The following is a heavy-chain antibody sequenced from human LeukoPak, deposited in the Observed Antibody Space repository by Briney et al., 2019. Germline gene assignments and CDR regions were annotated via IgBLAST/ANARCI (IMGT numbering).Heavy chain of an antibody. CDR1: GFTFRSYE. CDR2: ISSGSTI. J-gene: IGHJ4*02. Sequence: GGSLRLSCAASGFTFRSYEMIWVRQAPGKGLEWVSYISSGSTISYADSVRGRFTISRDNAKNSLYLQMNSLRAEDTAVYYCAREQTYGDYFDYWGQGTLVTVSS. V-gene: IGHV3-48*03. D-gene: IGHD4-17*01. CDR3: AREQTYGDYFDY.